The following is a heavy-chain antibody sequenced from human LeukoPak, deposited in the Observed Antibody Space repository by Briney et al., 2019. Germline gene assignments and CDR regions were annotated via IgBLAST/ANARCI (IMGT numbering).Heavy chain of an antibody. V-gene: IGHV3-23*01. CDR3: ARDEDTAMKGDYYYYGMDV. J-gene: IGHJ6*02. CDR1: GFTFSSYA. CDR2: ISGSGGST. D-gene: IGHD5-18*01. Sequence: GGSLRLPCAASGFTFSSYAMSWVRQAPGKGLEWVSAISGSGGSTYYADSVKGRFTISRDNSKNTLYLQMNSLRAEDTAVYYCARDEDTAMKGDYYYYGMDVWGQGTTVTVPS.